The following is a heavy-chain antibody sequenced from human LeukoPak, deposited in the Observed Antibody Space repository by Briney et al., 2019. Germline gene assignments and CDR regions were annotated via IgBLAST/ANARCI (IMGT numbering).Heavy chain of an antibody. V-gene: IGHV3-33*01. CDR2: IWYDGNNK. Sequence: GGSLRLSCAASGFTFSAYGMHWVRQAPGKGLEWVAVIWYDGNNKYYADSVKGRFTISRDNSKNTLYLQMNSLRAEDTAVYYCTGYYYDSSGPYPEAWGQGTLVTVSS. CDR1: GFTFSAYG. J-gene: IGHJ5*02. D-gene: IGHD3-22*01. CDR3: TGYYYDSSGPYPEA.